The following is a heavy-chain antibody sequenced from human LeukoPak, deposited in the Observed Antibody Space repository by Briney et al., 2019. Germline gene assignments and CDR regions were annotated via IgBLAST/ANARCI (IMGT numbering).Heavy chain of an antibody. CDR3: ARDKGGGYYPLRAFDI. CDR2: IYSGGST. D-gene: IGHD1-26*01. CDR1: GFTVSSKY. Sequence: GGSLRLSCAASGFTVSSKYMSWVRQAPGKGLEWVSVIYSGGSTYYADSVKGRFTISRDNSKNTLYLQMNSLRAEDTAVYYCARDKGGGYYPLRAFDIWGQGTMVTVSS. V-gene: IGHV3-66*01. J-gene: IGHJ3*02.